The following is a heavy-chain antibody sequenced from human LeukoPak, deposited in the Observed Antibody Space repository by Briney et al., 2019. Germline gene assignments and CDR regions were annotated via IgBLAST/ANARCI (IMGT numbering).Heavy chain of an antibody. V-gene: IGHV1-18*01. CDR2: ISTYNNKT. CDR3: AKSGASSGYSPIDY. J-gene: IGHJ4*02. D-gene: IGHD3-22*01. CDR1: GYTFINSG. Sequence: GASVKVSCKASGYTFINSGINWVRQAPGQGLEWMGWISTYNNKTLYAQKFLGRVTMTTDKSTSTAYMEVVSLRSDDTAVHYCAKSGASSGYSPIDYWGPGTLVTLSS.